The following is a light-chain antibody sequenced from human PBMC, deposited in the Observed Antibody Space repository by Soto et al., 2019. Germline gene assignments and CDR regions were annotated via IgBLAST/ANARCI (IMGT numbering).Light chain of an antibody. CDR2: GVS. J-gene: IGLJ1*01. Sequence: QSALTQPASVSGSPGQSITISCTGTSSDVGTYTYVSWYQQHPDNAPKVVIYGVSNRPSGISNRFSGSKSGNTASLTISGLQAEDEADYYCCSFTTSSRYVFGTGTKVTVL. CDR3: CSFTTSSRYV. V-gene: IGLV2-14*01. CDR1: SSDVGTYTY.